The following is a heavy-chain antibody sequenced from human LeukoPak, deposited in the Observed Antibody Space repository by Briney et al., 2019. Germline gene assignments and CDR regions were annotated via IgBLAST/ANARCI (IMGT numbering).Heavy chain of an antibody. CDR1: GGPFSGYY. D-gene: IGHD3-3*01. CDR3: ARSGYYDFWSVSY. J-gene: IGHJ4*02. CDR2: INHSGST. Sequence: SETLSLTCAVYGGPFSGYYWSWIRQPPGKGLEWIGEINHSGSTNYNLSLKSRVTITVDTSKNQFSLKLSSVTAADTAVYYCARSGYYDFWSVSYWGQGTLVIVSS. V-gene: IGHV4-34*01.